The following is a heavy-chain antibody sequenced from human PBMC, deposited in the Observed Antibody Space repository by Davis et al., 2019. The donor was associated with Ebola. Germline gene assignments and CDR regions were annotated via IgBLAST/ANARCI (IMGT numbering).Heavy chain of an antibody. CDR1: GYTFTSYD. D-gene: IGHD1-1*01. CDR3: ARDVRGITGPSEY. Sequence: ASVKVSCKASGYTFTSYDINWVRQATGQGLEWMGWMNPNSGNTGYAQKVQGRITMTTDTSTSTAYMELRSLRSDDTARYYCARDVRGITGPSEYWGQGTLVTVSP. J-gene: IGHJ4*02. V-gene: IGHV1-8*01. CDR2: MNPNSGNT.